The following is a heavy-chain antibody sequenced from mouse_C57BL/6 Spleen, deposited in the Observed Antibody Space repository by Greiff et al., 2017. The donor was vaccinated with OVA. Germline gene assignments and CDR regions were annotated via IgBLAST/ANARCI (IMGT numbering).Heavy chain of an antibody. CDR3: ARYGITTVTGAVRTWFAY. D-gene: IGHD2-4*01. V-gene: IGHV1-64*01. Sequence: QVQLQQPGAELVKPGASVKLSCKASGYTFTSYWMHWVKQRPGQGLEWIGMIHPNSGSTNYNEKFKSKATLTVDKSSSTAYMQLSSLTSEDSAVXYGARYGITTVTGAVRTWFAYWGQGTLVTVSA. J-gene: IGHJ3*01. CDR2: IHPNSGST. CDR1: GYTFTSYW.